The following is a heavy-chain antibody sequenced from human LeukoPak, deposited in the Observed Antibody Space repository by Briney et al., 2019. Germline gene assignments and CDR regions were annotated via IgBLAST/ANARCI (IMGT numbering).Heavy chain of an antibody. J-gene: IGHJ5*02. CDR1: GYTFTGYY. Sequence: GASVKASCKASGYTFTGYYMHWVRQAPGQGLEWMGWINPNSGGTNYAQKFQGRVTMTRDTSISTAYMELSRLRSDDTAVYYCAIYCSSTSCNILKFDPRGQGTLVTVSS. CDR2: INPNSGGT. CDR3: AIYCSSTSCNILKFDP. D-gene: IGHD2-2*02. V-gene: IGHV1-2*02.